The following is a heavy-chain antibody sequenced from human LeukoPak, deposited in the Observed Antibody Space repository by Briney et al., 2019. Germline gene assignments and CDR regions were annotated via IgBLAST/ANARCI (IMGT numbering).Heavy chain of an antibody. CDR1: GYTFTSYA. Sequence: GASVKVSCKASGYTFTSYAMNWVRQAPGQGLEWMGWINTNTGNPTYAQGFTGRFVFSLDTSVSTAYLQIGSLKAEDTAVYYCARDRQPYDFWSGYFPLYYYYYGMDVWGQGTTVTVSS. CDR2: INTNTGNP. V-gene: IGHV7-4-1*01. J-gene: IGHJ6*02. D-gene: IGHD3-3*01. CDR3: ARDRQPYDFWSGYFPLYYYYYGMDV.